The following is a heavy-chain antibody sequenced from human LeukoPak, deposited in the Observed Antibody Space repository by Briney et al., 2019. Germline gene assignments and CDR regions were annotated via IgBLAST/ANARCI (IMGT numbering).Heavy chain of an antibody. V-gene: IGHV1-18*01. D-gene: IGHD3-3*01. CDR3: ARVAPVLRFLEWLTYYFDY. Sequence: ASVKVSCKASGYTFTSYGISWVRQAPGQGLEWMGWISAYNGNTNYAQKLQGRVTMTTDTSTSTAYMELRSLRSDDTAVYYCARVAPVLRFLEWLTYYFDYWGQGTLVTVSS. CDR2: ISAYNGNT. J-gene: IGHJ4*02. CDR1: GYTFTSYG.